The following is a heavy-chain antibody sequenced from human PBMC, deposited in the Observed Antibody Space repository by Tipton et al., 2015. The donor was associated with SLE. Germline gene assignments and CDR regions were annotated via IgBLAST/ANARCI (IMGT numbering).Heavy chain of an antibody. V-gene: IGHV4-4*08. Sequence: TLSLTCTVSGDSISESYLSWIRQPPGKRMEWIGYLYTGGGTNYNPSLKSRLTMSVDTSKNHFSLNLRYVTAADTAVYYCAILDAFDIWGQGRMVTVSS. J-gene: IGHJ3*02. CDR3: AILDAFDI. CDR2: LYTGGGT. CDR1: GDSISESY.